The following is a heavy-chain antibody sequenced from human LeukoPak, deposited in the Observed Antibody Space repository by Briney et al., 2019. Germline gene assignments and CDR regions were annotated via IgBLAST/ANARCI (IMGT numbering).Heavy chain of an antibody. D-gene: IGHD4-17*01. V-gene: IGHV4-61*05. CDR1: GGSISSSSYY. Sequence: SETLSLTCTVSGGSISSSSYYWGWLRQPPGTGLEWIGYIYYSGSTNYNPSLRSRVAISVDTSKNQFSLKLDSVTAADTAVYYCARLQATVTIHAYFDYWGQGTLVTVSS. CDR2: IYYSGST. J-gene: IGHJ4*02. CDR3: ARLQATVTIHAYFDY.